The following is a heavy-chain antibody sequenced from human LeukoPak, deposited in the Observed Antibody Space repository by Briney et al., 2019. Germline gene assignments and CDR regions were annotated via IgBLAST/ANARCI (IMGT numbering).Heavy chain of an antibody. CDR1: GGSISSDGYS. V-gene: IGHV4-30-2*01. CDR3: VRGGAVPAANPLHYYYYGMDV. CDR2: IYHSGST. D-gene: IGHD2-2*01. J-gene: IGHJ6*04. Sequence: TSETLSLTCAVSGGSISSDGYSWSWIRQPPGKCLEWIGYIYHSGSTYYNPSLKSRLTIPVDRSKNQFSLKLSFVTAADTAVYYCVRGGAVPAANPLHYYYYGMDVWGKGTTVTVSS.